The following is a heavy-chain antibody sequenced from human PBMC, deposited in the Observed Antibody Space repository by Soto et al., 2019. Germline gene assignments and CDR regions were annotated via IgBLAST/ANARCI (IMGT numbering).Heavy chain of an antibody. J-gene: IGHJ3*02. CDR3: ARPQYFGEDGAFNI. CDR1: GGSISDFY. D-gene: IGHD3-10*01. CDR2: IHTSAST. V-gene: IGHV4-4*07. Sequence: QVQLQESGPGLVKPSETLSLICTVSGGSISDFYWRWIRQPAGKGLEWIGRIHTSASTNINPSLKSRVSVAVDTSRNHLSLTLTSVTAADTAAYYCARPQYFGEDGAFNIWGQGTVGTVSS.